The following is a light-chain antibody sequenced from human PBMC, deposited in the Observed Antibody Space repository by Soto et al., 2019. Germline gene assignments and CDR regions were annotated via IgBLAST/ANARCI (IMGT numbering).Light chain of an antibody. V-gene: IGKV1-6*01. J-gene: IGKJ4*01. Sequence: AIQMTQSPSSLSASVGDRVTITCRASQGVRNNLGWYQQKPGKAPKLLIYTASSLQSGVPSRYSGSGSGTDFTLTISSLQPEDFATYYCLQDYNYPLTFGGGTKVEIK. CDR1: QGVRNN. CDR3: LQDYNYPLT. CDR2: TAS.